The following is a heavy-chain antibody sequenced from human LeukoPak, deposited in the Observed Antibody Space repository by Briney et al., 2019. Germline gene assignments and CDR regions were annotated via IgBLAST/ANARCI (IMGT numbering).Heavy chain of an antibody. J-gene: IGHJ5*02. D-gene: IGHD6-6*01. CDR1: GYTLTELS. CDR3: ARVEQLVAGRWFDP. V-gene: IGHV1-24*01. CDR2: CDPEDGET. Sequence: ASVKVSCKVAGYTLTELSMHWVRQAPGKGLEWMGGCDPEDGETIFAQKFQGRVTMTRDTSISTAYMELSRLRSDDTAVYYCARVEQLVAGRWFDPWGQGTLVTVSS.